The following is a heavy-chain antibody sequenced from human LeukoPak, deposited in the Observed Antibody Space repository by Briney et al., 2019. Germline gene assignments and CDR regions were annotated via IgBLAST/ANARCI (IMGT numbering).Heavy chain of an antibody. D-gene: IGHD6-19*01. CDR2: IKTDGSST. V-gene: IGHV3-74*01. CDR1: GFTFSSYA. J-gene: IGHJ4*02. Sequence: GGSLRLSCTASGFTFSSYAMHWVRQAPGKGLVWVSRIKTDGSSTSYADSVKGRFTISRDNAKNTLYLQMNTMSAEDTAVYFCARGGTSGCLDYWGQGTLVTVSS. CDR3: ARGGTSGCLDY.